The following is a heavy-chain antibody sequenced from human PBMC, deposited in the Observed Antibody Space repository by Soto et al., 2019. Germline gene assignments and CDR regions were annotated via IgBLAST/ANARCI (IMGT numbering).Heavy chain of an antibody. V-gene: IGHV1-69*13. CDR1: GGTFSSYA. Sequence: SVKVSCKASGGTFSSYAISGVRQAPGQGLEWMGGIIPIFGTANYAQKFQGRVTITADESTSTAYMELSSLRSEDTAVYYCARVRGIVVPAATYYYYYGMDVWGQGTTVTVSS. CDR2: IIPIFGTA. D-gene: IGHD2-2*01. J-gene: IGHJ6*02. CDR3: ARVRGIVVPAATYYYYYGMDV.